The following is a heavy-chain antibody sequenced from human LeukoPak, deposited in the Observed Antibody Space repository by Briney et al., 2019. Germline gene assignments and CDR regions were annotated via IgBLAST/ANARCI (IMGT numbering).Heavy chain of an antibody. CDR1: GYTFTDYY. Sequence: VASVKVSCKASGYTFTDYYMHWVRQAPGQGLEWMGWINPNSGRTNYAEKFQGRVTMTSATSISTVYMELNRLTSDDTAVYYCARDRRYYDSRGYFVWGQGTMVTVSS. CDR2: INPNSGRT. J-gene: IGHJ3*01. CDR3: ARDRRYYDSRGYFV. V-gene: IGHV1-2*02. D-gene: IGHD3-22*01.